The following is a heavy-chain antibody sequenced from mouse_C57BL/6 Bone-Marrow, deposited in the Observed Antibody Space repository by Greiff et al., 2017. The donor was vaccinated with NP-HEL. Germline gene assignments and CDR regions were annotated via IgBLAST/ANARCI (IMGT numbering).Heavy chain of an antibody. J-gene: IGHJ2*01. D-gene: IGHD1-1*01. CDR2: IYPRSGNT. Sequence: QVQLQQSGAELARPGASVKLSCKASGYTFTSYGISWVKQRTGQGLEWIGEIYPRSGNTYYNEKFKGKATLTADKSSSTAYMELRSLTSEDSAVYFCARRGFITSLSYYFDYWGQGTTLTVSS. CDR3: ARRGFITSLSYYFDY. V-gene: IGHV1-81*01. CDR1: GYTFTSYG.